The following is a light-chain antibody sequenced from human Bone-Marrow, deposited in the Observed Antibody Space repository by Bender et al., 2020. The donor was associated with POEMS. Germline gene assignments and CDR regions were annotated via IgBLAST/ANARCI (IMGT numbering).Light chain of an antibody. V-gene: IGLV1-36*01. CDR2: YDD. CDR1: SSNIGNHG. CDR3: SAWDDSLSGWV. J-gene: IGLJ3*02. Sequence: QSVVTQPPSLSEAPRQRVTISCSGSSSNIGNHGVNWYQQLPGEAPKLLIYYDDLLTPGVSDRFSASKSGTSASLAISELQSEDEALDYCSAWDDSLSGWVFGGRTKLTVL.